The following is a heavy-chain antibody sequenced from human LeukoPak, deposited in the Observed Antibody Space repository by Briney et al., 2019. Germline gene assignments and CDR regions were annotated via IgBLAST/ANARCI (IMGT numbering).Heavy chain of an antibody. CDR3: ARHFTSGSYSPAGY. V-gene: IGHV4-39*01. CDR1: GGSISSSSYY. J-gene: IGHJ4*02. D-gene: IGHD1-26*01. CDR2: IYYSGST. Sequence: SETLSLTCTVSGGSISSSSYYWGWIRQPPGKGLEWIGRIYYSGSTYYNPSLKSRVTISVDTSKNQFSLKLSSVTAADTAVYYCARHFTSGSYSPAGYWGQGILVTVSS.